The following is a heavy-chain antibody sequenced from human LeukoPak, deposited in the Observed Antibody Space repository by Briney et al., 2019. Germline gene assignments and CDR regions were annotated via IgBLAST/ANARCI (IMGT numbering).Heavy chain of an antibody. CDR2: ISSSSSYI. CDR1: GFTFDDYG. CDR3: ARRSYYFDY. Sequence: AGSLRFSGAASGFTFDDYGMSWVRQVPGMELEGVSSISSSSSYIYYTDPGKVRFTISRDNAKNSLYLRMNSLRATATDLYCCARRSYYFDYWGQGTLVTVSS. V-gene: IGHV3-21*01. J-gene: IGHJ4*02.